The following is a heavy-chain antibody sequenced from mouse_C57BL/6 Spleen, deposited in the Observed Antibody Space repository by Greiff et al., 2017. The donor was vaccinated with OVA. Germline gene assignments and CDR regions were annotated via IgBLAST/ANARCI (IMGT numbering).Heavy chain of an antibody. J-gene: IGHJ2*01. CDR3: ASYYYYGSSYFDY. Sequence: EVQLQQSGPELVKPGASVKMSCKASGYTFTDYNMHWVKQSHGKSLEWIGYINPNNGGTSYNQKFKGTATLTVNKSSSTAYMELRSLTSEDSAVYYCASYYYYGSSYFDYWGQGTTLTVSS. CDR1: GYTFTDYN. CDR2: INPNNGGT. D-gene: IGHD1-1*01. V-gene: IGHV1-22*01.